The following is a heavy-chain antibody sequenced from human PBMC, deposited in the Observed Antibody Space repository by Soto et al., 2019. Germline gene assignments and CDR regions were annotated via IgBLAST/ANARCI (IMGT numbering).Heavy chain of an antibody. V-gene: IGHV3-23*01. CDR1: GFDFNKYA. CDR3: AKDSPSYTYSPYYFDS. CDR2: ITSNGDST. D-gene: IGHD2-2*02. J-gene: IGHJ4*02. Sequence: PWGSLRLSCAAFGFDFNKYAMNWVRKAPGQGLQLVSSITSNGDSTYYADSVKGRLTTSRDNSKNTLYLQMNSLRADDTAAFYCAKDSPSYTYSPYYFDSWGQGTLVTVSS.